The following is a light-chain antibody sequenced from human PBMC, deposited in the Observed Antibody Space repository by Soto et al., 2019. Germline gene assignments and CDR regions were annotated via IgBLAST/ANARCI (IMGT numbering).Light chain of an antibody. V-gene: IGLV1-44*01. Sequence: QSALTQAPSASGTPGQRVTISCSGSSSNIGSNTVSWYQQLPGTAPKLLIYSNNQRPSGVPDRFSGSKSGTSASLAISGLQSEDEADYYCAVWDDSLNGRYVFGTGTKVTVL. CDR2: SNN. CDR1: SSNIGSNT. J-gene: IGLJ1*01. CDR3: AVWDDSLNGRYV.